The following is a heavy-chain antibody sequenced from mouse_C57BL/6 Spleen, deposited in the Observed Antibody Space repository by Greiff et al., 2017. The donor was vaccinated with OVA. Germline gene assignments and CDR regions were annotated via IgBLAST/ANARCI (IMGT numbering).Heavy chain of an antibody. CDR3: ARGVIYYDSFDY. J-gene: IGHJ2*01. CDR1: GYTFTSYW. CDR2: IHPNSGST. D-gene: IGHD2-4*01. Sequence: QVQLKQPGAELVKPGASVKLSCKASGYTFTSYWMHWVKQRPGQGLEWIGMIHPNSGSTNYNEKFKSKATLTVDKSSSTAYMQLSSLTSEDSAVYYCARGVIYYDSFDYWGQGTTLTVSS. V-gene: IGHV1-64*01.